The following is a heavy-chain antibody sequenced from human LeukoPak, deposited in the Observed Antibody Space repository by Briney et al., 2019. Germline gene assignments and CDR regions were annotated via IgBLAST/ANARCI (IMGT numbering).Heavy chain of an antibody. CDR3: ARHAGGSGSYSLDY. J-gene: IGHJ4*02. V-gene: IGHV3-7*04. CDR2: IKQDGSEK. Sequence: PGRSLRLSCAASGFTFSSYWMSWVRQAPGKGLEWVANIKQDGSEKYYVDSEKGRFTISRDNAKNSLYLQMNSLRDEDTAVYYCARHAGGSGSYSLDYWGQGTLVTVSS. D-gene: IGHD3-10*01. CDR1: GFTFSSYW.